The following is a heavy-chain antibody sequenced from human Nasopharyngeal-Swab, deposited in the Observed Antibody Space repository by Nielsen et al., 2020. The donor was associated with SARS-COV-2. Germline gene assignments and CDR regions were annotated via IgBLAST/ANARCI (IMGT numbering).Heavy chain of an antibody. CDR2: IYYSGST. Sequence: SETLSLTCTVSGGSISSSSYYWGWIRQPPGKGLEWIGSIYYSGSTYYNPSLKSRVTISVDTSKNQFSLKLSSVTAADTAVYYCARGYYDFWSGYYRNFYYFDYWGQGTQVTVSS. D-gene: IGHD3-3*01. J-gene: IGHJ4*02. V-gene: IGHV4-39*01. CDR1: GGSISSSSYY. CDR3: ARGYYDFWSGYYRNFYYFDY.